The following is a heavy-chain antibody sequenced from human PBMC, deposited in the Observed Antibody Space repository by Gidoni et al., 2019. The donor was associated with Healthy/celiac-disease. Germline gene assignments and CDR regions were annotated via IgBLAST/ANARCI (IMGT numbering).Heavy chain of an antibody. CDR3: AKGGEGSYEGSYFDY. Sequence: QVQLVESGGGVVQPGRSLRLSCAASGFTFSSYGMHWVRQAPGKGLEWVAVISYDGSNKYYADSVKGRFTISRDNSKNTLYLQMNSLRAEDTAVYYCAKGGEGSYEGSYFDYWGQGTLVTVSS. D-gene: IGHD1-26*01. J-gene: IGHJ4*02. V-gene: IGHV3-30*18. CDR1: GFTFSSYG. CDR2: ISYDGSNK.